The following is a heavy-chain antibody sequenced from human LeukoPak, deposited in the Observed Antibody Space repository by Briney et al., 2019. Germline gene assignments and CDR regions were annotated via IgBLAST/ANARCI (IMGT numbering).Heavy chain of an antibody. CDR3: AKPYNPGTGSYDY. D-gene: IGHD3-10*01. CDR2: ISSSGGII. J-gene: IGHJ4*02. V-gene: IGHV3-23*01. CDR1: GFTFSSYD. Sequence: GGSLRLCCAASGFTFSSYDMSWVRQAPGKGLEWVSVISSSGGIIYYADSVRGRFTISRDNSKNTLYLQMDSLRAEDTAVYYCAKPYNPGTGSYDYWGQGTLVTVSS.